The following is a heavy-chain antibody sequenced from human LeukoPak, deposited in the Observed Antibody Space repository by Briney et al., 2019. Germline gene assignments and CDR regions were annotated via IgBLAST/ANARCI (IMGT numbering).Heavy chain of an antibody. J-gene: IGHJ6*03. D-gene: IGHD1-26*01. V-gene: IGHV4-4*07. CDR3: ARVVERDYYYYYYMDV. CDR2: ICTSGST. CDR1: GGSISSYY. Sequence: PSETLSLTCTVSGGSISSYYWSWIRQPAGKGLEWIGRICTSGSTNYNPSLKSRVTMSVDTSKNQFSLKLSSVTAADTAVYYCARVVERDYYYYYYMDVWGKGTTVTVSS.